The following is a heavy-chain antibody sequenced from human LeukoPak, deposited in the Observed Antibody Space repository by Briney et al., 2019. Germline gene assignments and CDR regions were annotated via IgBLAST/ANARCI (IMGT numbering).Heavy chain of an antibody. CDR2: IYYSGST. V-gene: IGHV4-59*12. J-gene: IGHJ5*02. CDR3: ARLSIATRPAANWFDP. Sequence: SETLSLTCTVSSGSISSYYWSWIRQPPGKGLEWIGYIYYSGSTNYNPSLKSRVTISVDTSKNQFSLKLSSVTATDTAVYYCARLSIATRPAANWFDPWGQGTLVTVSS. D-gene: IGHD6-6*01. CDR1: SGSISSYY.